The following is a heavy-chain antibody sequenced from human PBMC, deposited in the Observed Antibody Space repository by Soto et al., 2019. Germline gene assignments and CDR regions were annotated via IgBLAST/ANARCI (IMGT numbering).Heavy chain of an antibody. CDR3: ARGQGRGGPRANWFDP. CDR1: GYTFTSYG. CDR2: ISAYNGNT. V-gene: IGHV1-18*01. Sequence: QVQLVQSGAEVKKPGASVKVSCKASGYTFTSYGISWVRQAPGQGLEWMGWISAYNGNTNYAQKLHGRVTMTTDTSRSTAYIELRSLRSDDTAVYYCARGQGRGGPRANWFDPWGQGTLVTVSS. J-gene: IGHJ5*02. D-gene: IGHD2-15*01.